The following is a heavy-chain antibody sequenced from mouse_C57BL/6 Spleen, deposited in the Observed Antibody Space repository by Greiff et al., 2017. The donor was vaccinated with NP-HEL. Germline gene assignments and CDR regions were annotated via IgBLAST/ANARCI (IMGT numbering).Heavy chain of an antibody. D-gene: IGHD2-3*01. CDR2: ISDGGSYT. Sequence: EVKLVESGGGLVKPGGSLKLSCAASGFTFSSYAMSWVRQTPEKRLEWVATISDGGSYTYYPDNVKGRFTISRDNAKNNLYLQMSHLKSEDTAIYYCARGYDGYSGYFDDWGQGTTLTVSS. J-gene: IGHJ2*01. CDR3: ARGYDGYSGYFDD. CDR1: GFTFSSYA. V-gene: IGHV5-4*03.